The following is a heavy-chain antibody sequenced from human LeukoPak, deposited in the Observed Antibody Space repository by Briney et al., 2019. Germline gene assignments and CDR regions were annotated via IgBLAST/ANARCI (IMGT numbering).Heavy chain of an antibody. J-gene: IGHJ4*02. CDR1: GYTLTELS. CDR2: FDPEDGET. D-gene: IGHD3-9*01. Sequence: ASVKVSCKVSGYTLTELSMHWVRQAPGKGLEWMGGFDPEDGETIYAQKFQGRVTMTTDTSTSTAYMELRSLRSDDTAVYYCARGALTGYYDYWGQGTLVTVSS. V-gene: IGHV1-24*01. CDR3: ARGALTGYYDY.